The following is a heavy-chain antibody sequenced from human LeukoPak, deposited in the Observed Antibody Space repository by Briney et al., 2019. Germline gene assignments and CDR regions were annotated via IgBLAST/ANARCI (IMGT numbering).Heavy chain of an antibody. V-gene: IGHV1-2*02. J-gene: IGHJ6*03. Sequence: GASVKVSCKASGYTFTGYYMHWVRQAPGQGLEWMGWINPNSGGTNYAQKFQGRVTMTRDTSISTAYMELSRLRSDDTAVYYCASSGAASPWNYYYYMGVWGKGTTVTVSS. CDR1: GYTFTGYY. CDR3: ASSGAASPWNYYYYMGV. D-gene: IGHD2-15*01. CDR2: INPNSGGT.